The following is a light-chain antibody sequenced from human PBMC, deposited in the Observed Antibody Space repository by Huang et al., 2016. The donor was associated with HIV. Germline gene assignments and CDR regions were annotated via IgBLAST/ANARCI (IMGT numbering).Light chain of an antibody. CDR2: GAS. CDR3: QQYERPPDT. CDR1: QRVGIY. J-gene: IGKJ3*01. V-gene: IGKV3-20*01. Sequence: EIVLTHSPGPLSFSPGERATLSCRASQRVGIYLAWYQQKPGQAPRLLIYGASTRVTGIPDRFSGGGSGTDFTLSISRLEPEDFAVYYCQQYERPPDTFGPGTKVNIK.